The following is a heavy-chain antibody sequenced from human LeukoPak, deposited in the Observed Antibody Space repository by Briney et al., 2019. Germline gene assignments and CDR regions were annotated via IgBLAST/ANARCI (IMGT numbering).Heavy chain of an antibody. J-gene: IGHJ4*02. D-gene: IGHD2-15*01. CDR2: INPNSGGT. CDR1: GYTFTGYY. Sequence: ASVKVSCKASGYTFTGYYMHWVRQAPGQGLEWMGWINPNSGGTNYAQKFQGRVTMTRDTSISTAYMEVSRLRSDDTAVYYCARDLILLVVAATGGFDYWGQGTLVTVSS. CDR3: ARDLILLVVAATGGFDY. V-gene: IGHV1-2*02.